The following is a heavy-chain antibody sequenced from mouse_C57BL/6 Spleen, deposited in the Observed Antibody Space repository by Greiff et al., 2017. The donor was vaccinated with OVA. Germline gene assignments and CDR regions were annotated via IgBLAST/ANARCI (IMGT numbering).Heavy chain of an antibody. Sequence: QVTLKVCGPGILQPSQTLSLTCSFSGFSLSTFGMGVGWIRQPSGKGLEWLAHIWWDDDKYYNPVLKSRLTISKDTSKNQAFLKIANVDTADTATDYCARIVDYDGWFAYWGQGTLVTVSA. V-gene: IGHV8-8*01. CDR1: GFSLSTFGMG. CDR3: ARIVDYDGWFAY. D-gene: IGHD2-4*01. J-gene: IGHJ3*01. CDR2: IWWDDDK.